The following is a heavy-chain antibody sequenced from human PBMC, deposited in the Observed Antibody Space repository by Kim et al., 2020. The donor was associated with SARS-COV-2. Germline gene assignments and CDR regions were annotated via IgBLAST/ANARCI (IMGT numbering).Heavy chain of an antibody. CDR1: GFTFSSYA. CDR3: PRIPLFCACNFFDP. D-gene: IGHD3-3*01. J-gene: IGHJ5*02. CDR2: ISGNGGST. V-gene: IGHV3-23*01. Sequence: GGSLRLSCAASGFTFSSYAMSWVRQAPGKGLEWVSAISGNGGSTYYAYSVEGLFTISSDNSKNTLYLQMNRLSAESTTVYYCPRIPLFCACNFFDPWAQG.